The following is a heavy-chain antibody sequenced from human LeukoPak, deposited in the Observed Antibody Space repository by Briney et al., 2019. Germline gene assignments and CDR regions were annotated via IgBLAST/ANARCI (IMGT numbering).Heavy chain of an antibody. D-gene: IGHD3-10*01. CDR2: IYYSGST. CDR1: GGSFSSYY. CDR3: ARSYYYGSGSGPLFDY. Sequence: PSETLSLTCAVYGGSFSSYYWSWIRQPPGKGLEWIGYIYYSGSTNYNPSLKSRVTISVDTSKNQFSLKLSSVTAADTAVYYCARSYYYGSGSGPLFDYWGQGTLVTVSS. J-gene: IGHJ4*02. V-gene: IGHV4-59*01.